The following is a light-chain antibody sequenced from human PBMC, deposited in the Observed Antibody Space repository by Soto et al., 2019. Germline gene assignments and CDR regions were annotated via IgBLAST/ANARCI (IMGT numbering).Light chain of an antibody. J-gene: IGLJ2*01. CDR1: SSNIGSNY. V-gene: IGLV1-47*01. Sequence: QSVVTQPPSASGTPGQSVTISCSGSSSNIGSNYVSWYQQLPGTAPKLLIYRNNQRSSGVSGRFSASKSGTSASLAISGLRSEDEADYYCASWDDSLSGFVVFGGGTKVTVL. CDR3: ASWDDSLSGFVV. CDR2: RNN.